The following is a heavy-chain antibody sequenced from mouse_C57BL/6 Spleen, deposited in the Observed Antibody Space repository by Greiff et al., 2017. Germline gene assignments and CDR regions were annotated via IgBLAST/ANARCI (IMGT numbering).Heavy chain of an antibody. V-gene: IGHV1-20*01. J-gene: IGHJ3*01. Sequence: EVKLQQSGPELVKPGDSVKISCKASGYSFTGYFMNWVMQSHGKSLEWIGRINPYNGDTFYNQKFKGKGTLTVDKSSSTAHMELRSLTSEDSAVYYCARPIYYGYDAWFAYWGQGTLVTVSA. CDR2: INPYNGDT. CDR1: GYSFTGYF. CDR3: ARPIYYGYDAWFAY. D-gene: IGHD2-2*01.